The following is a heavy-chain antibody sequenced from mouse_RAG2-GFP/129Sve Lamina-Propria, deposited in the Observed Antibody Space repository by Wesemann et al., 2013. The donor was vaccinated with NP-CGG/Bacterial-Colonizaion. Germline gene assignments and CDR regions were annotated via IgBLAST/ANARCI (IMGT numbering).Heavy chain of an antibody. Sequence: DVQLQESGPGLVKPSQTVFLTCTVTGISITTGNYRWSWIRQFPGNKLEWIGYIYYSGTITYNPSLTSRTTITRDTPKNQFFLEMNSLTAEDTATYYCARYYYGSSYWYFDVWGTGTTVTVSS. D-gene: IGHD1-1*01. V-gene: IGHV3-5*01. CDR1: GISITTGNYR. CDR3: ARYYYGSSYWYFDV. CDR2: IYYSGTI. J-gene: IGHJ1*03.